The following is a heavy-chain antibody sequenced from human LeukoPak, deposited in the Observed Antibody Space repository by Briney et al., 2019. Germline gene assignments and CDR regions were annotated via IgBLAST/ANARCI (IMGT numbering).Heavy chain of an antibody. CDR1: GFTFDDYG. CDR3: AKDGFGEWDY. V-gene: IGHV3-20*04. CDR2: INWNGDNT. J-gene: IGHJ4*02. D-gene: IGHD3-10*01. Sequence: GGSLRLSCAASGFTFDDYGMSWVRHAPGKGLEWVSGINWNGDNTGYADSVKGRFTISRDNAKNSLYLQMNSLRAEDTAVYYCAKDGFGEWDYWGQGTLVTVSS.